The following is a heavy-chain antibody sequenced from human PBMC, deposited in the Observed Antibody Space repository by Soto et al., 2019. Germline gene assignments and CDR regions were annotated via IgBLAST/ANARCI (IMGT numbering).Heavy chain of an antibody. CDR1: GDSVSSDSAA. CDR3: VRSSVFRAVTSVTNYYYYYVMDV. V-gene: IGHV6-1*01. D-gene: IGHD4-17*01. Sequence: QVQLQQSGPGLLQPSQTLSLTCAISGDSVSSDSAAWNWIRQSPSRGLEWLGRAYYRSKWYIEYAPSVNSLITIKPDTSKNQLSLQLISVNPEDTAVYYCVRSSVFRAVTSVTNYYYYYVMDVWGQGTTVTVSS. CDR2: AYYRSKWYI. J-gene: IGHJ6*02.